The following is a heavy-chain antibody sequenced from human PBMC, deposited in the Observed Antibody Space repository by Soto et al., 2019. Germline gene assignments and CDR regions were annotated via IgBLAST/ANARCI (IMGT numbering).Heavy chain of an antibody. J-gene: IGHJ4*02. Sequence: GDPSETLSLTCTVSGGSISSGDYYWSWIRQPPGKGLEWIGYIYYSGSTYYNPSLKSRVTISVDTSKNQFSLKLSSVTAADTAVYYCARGPITMLRGDHRYFDYWGQGTLVPVSS. V-gene: IGHV4-30-4*01. CDR3: ARGPITMLRGDHRYFDY. CDR1: GGSISSGDYY. D-gene: IGHD3-10*01. CDR2: IYYSGST.